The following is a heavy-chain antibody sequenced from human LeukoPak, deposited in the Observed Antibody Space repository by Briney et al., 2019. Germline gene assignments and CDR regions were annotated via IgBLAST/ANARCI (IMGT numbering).Heavy chain of an antibody. Sequence: PSETLSLTCTVSGGSISSCYWSWIRQPPGKGLEWIGYIYYSGSTNYNPSLKSRVTISVDTSKNQFSLKLSSVTAADTAVYYCARAVRYYDSSGYSYYFDYWGQGTLVTVSS. D-gene: IGHD3-22*01. CDR3: ARAVRYYDSSGYSYYFDY. V-gene: IGHV4-59*01. J-gene: IGHJ4*02. CDR1: GGSISSCY. CDR2: IYYSGST.